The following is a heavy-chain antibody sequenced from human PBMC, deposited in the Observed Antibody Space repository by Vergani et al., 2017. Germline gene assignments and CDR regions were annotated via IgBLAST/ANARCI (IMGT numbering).Heavy chain of an antibody. CDR3: ARERYELRLYYGARGCYFFNP. CDR1: GGTFSSYA. J-gene: IGHJ5*02. Sequence: QVQLVQSGAEVKKPGSSVKLSCKASGGTFSSYAISWVRQAPGQGLEWMGGIIPIFGTANYAQKFQGRVTITADESTSTAYMELSSLRSEDTAVYYCARERYELRLYYGARGCYFFNPWRQGTLVTVSS. CDR2: IIPIFGTA. D-gene: IGHD3-10*01. V-gene: IGHV1-69*12.